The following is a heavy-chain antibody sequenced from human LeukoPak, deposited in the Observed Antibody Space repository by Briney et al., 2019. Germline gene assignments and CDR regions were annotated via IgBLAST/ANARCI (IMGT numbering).Heavy chain of an antibody. J-gene: IGHJ6*03. Sequence: ASVKVSCKASGYTFTSYGISWVRQAPGQGLEWMGWISAYNGNTNYAQKLQGRVTMTTDTSTSTAYMELRSLRSDDTAVYYCARSDRGDRSYYHHYMDVWGKGTTVTVSS. V-gene: IGHV1-18*01. CDR1: GYTFTSYG. CDR2: ISAYNGNT. D-gene: IGHD2-21*02. CDR3: ARSDRGDRSYYHHYMDV.